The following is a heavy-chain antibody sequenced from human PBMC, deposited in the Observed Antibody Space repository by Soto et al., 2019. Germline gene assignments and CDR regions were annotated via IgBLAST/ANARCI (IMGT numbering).Heavy chain of an antibody. CDR2: ISGSGGST. D-gene: IGHD3-3*01. CDR3: AKDRGEKGPGINYYYYYYMDV. Sequence: GGSLRLSCAASGFTFSSYAMSWVRQAPGKGLEWVSAISGSGGSTYYADSVKGRFTISRDNSKNTLYLQMNSLRAEDTAVYYCAKDRGEKGPGINYYYYYYMDVWGKGTTVTVSS. V-gene: IGHV3-23*01. CDR1: GFTFSSYA. J-gene: IGHJ6*03.